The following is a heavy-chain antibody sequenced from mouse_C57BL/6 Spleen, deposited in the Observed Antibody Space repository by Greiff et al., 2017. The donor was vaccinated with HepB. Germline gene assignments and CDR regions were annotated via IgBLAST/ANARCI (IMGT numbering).Heavy chain of an antibody. CDR1: GYAFSSYW. V-gene: IGHV1-80*01. Sequence: VQLQQSGAELVKPGASVKISCKASGYAFSSYWMNWVKQRPGKGLEWIGQIYPGDGDTNYNGKFKGKATLTADKSSSTAYMQLSSLTSEDSAVYFCARWGVIYYFDYWGQGTTLTVSS. J-gene: IGHJ2*01. CDR2: IYPGDGDT. D-gene: IGHD2-13*01. CDR3: ARWGVIYYFDY.